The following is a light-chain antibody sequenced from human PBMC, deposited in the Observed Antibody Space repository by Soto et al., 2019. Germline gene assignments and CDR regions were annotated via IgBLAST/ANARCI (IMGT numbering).Light chain of an antibody. CDR2: EVS. J-gene: IGLJ1*01. V-gene: IGLV2-14*01. CDR1: SSDVGGYNY. CDR3: SSYKSSSIDSV. Sequence: QSALTQPASVSGSPGQSITISCTGTSSDVGGYNYVSWYQQHPGKAPKLMIYEVSNRPSGVSNRFSGSKSGNTASLTISGLQAEDEADYYCSSYKSSSIDSVFGTGTKLTVL.